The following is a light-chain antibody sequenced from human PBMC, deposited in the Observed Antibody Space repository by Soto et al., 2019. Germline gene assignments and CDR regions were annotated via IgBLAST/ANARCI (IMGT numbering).Light chain of an antibody. CDR2: EVT. V-gene: IGLV2-14*01. CDR3: SSYASSSTLV. Sequence: QSALTQPASVSGSPGQSITISCSGTSSDVGGYNYVSWYQQHPDRAPKLVIYEVTNRPSGVSNRFSGSKSGNTASLTISGLQAEDEADYYCSSYASSSTLVFGGGTKLTVL. CDR1: SSDVGGYNY. J-gene: IGLJ3*02.